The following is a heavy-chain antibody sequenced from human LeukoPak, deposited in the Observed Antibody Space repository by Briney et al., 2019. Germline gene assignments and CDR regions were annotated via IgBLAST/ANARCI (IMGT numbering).Heavy chain of an antibody. CDR2: ISGSGATT. Sequence: GGSLRLSCAASGFIFSTYDMNWVRQAPGKGLEWVSGISGSGATTSYADSVKGRFTISRENSKSTLYLQMNSLRAEDTAVYYCAIWPSVAGRGGGYFDYWGQGTLVTVSS. D-gene: IGHD6-19*01. V-gene: IGHV3-23*01. J-gene: IGHJ4*02. CDR3: AIWPSVAGRGGGYFDY. CDR1: GFIFSTYD.